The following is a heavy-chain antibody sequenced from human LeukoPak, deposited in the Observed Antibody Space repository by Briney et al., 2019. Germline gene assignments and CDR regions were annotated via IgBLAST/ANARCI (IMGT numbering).Heavy chain of an antibody. D-gene: IGHD2-2*01. CDR2: INAGNGNA. J-gene: IGHJ4*02. CDR1: GYTFTDYG. Sequence: ASVKVSCKASGYTFTDYGMHWVRQAPGQRLEWMAWINAGNGNAKYSQKFQGRVTITRDTSASTAYMELSSLRSEDAAVYYCARGGQGGYCSSTSCYLLDYWGQGTLVTVSS. CDR3: ARGGQGGYCSSTSCYLLDY. V-gene: IGHV1-3*01.